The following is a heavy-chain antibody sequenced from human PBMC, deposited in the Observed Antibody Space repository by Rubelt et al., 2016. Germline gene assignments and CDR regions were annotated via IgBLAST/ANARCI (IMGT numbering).Heavy chain of an antibody. CDR3: ARERDDYGDY. Sequence: QVQLVQSGAAVKKPGASVAVSCKASGYTFTSYGISWVRQAPGQGLAWLGWLSAYNGNTNYAQKLQGRVTMTTETSTSTAYVELRGLRSDETAVYYCARERDDYGDYWGQGTLVTVSS. D-gene: IGHD5-24*01. CDR2: LSAYNGNT. CDR1: GYTFTSYG. J-gene: IGHJ4*02. V-gene: IGHV1-18*01.